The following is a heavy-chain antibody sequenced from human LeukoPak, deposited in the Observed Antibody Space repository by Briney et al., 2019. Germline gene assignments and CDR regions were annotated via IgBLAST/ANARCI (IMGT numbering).Heavy chain of an antibody. V-gene: IGHV3-21*04. J-gene: IGHJ4*02. D-gene: IGHD3-22*01. Sequence: PGGSLRLSCAASGFTFSSYSMNWVRQAPGKGLEWVSSISSSSSYIYYADSVKGRFTISRDNAKNSVNLQMNSLRAEDTAVYYCARDREFDSSGYYHDYWGQGTLVTVSS. CDR3: ARDREFDSSGYYHDY. CDR2: ISSSSSYI. CDR1: GFTFSSYS.